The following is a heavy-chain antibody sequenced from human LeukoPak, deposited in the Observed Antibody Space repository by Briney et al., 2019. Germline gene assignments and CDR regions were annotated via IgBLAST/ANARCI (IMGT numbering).Heavy chain of an antibody. Sequence: GGSLRLSCAASGFTFSSYGMGWVHQAPGKGLEWVSAINDSGGSTYYADSVKGRFTISRDNSKNTVSLQMNSLRAEDTAVYYCARDGSGWFDYWGQGTLVTVSS. CDR2: INDSGGST. V-gene: IGHV3-23*01. CDR3: ARDGSGWFDY. D-gene: IGHD3-3*01. CDR1: GFTFSSYG. J-gene: IGHJ5*01.